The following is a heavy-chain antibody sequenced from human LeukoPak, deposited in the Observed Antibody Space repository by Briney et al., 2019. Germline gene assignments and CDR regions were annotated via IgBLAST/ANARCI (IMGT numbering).Heavy chain of an antibody. J-gene: IGHJ3*02. CDR3: ARDNRRYDSSGYYYGDGAFDI. D-gene: IGHD3-22*01. Sequence: GGSLRLSCAASGFTFSSYDMHWVRQATRKGLEWVSAIGTAGDTYYPGSVKGRFTISRENAKNSLYLQMNSLRAGDTAVYYCARDNRRYDSSGYYYGDGAFDIWGQGTMVTVSS. V-gene: IGHV3-13*01. CDR2: IGTAGDT. CDR1: GFTFSSYD.